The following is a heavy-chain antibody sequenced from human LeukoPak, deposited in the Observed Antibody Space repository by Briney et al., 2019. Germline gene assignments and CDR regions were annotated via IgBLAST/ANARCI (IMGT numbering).Heavy chain of an antibody. D-gene: IGHD3-22*01. CDR3: ARGSDSSGYYSYYYYYYGVDV. CDR2: IWYDGSNK. V-gene: IGHV3-33*01. CDR1: GFTFSSYG. Sequence: PGGSLRLSCAASGFTFSSYGMHWVRQAPGKGLEWVAVIWYDGSNKYYADSVKGRFPISRDNSKNTLYLQMNSLRAEDTAVYYCARGSDSSGYYSYYYYYYGVDVWGQGTTVTVSS. J-gene: IGHJ6*02.